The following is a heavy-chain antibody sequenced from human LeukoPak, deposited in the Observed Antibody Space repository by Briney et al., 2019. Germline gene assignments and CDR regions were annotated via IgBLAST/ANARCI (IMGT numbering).Heavy chain of an antibody. V-gene: IGHV5-51*01. CDR1: GYSFTTYW. Sequence: GESLKISCKGSGYSFTTYWIAWVRQMPGRGLEWMGIISPDDSDIRYSPSFQGHVTISADKSISTAYLQWSSLQASDTAMYYCARHVGSGSYYSYWGQGTLVTVSS. CDR2: ISPDDSDI. J-gene: IGHJ4*02. D-gene: IGHD1-26*01. CDR3: ARHVGSGSYYSY.